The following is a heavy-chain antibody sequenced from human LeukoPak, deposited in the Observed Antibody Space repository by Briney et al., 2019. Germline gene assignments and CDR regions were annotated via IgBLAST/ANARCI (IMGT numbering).Heavy chain of an antibody. CDR1: GGSFSGYY. D-gene: IGHD1-26*01. J-gene: IGHJ3*02. Sequence: KASETLSLTCAVYGGSFSGYYWTWIRQPPGKGLEWIGEINHSGSTNYNPSLKSRVTIPVDTSKNQFSLKLSSVTAADTAVYYCARVRATGAFDIWGQGTMVTVSS. CDR2: INHSGST. V-gene: IGHV4-34*01. CDR3: ARVRATGAFDI.